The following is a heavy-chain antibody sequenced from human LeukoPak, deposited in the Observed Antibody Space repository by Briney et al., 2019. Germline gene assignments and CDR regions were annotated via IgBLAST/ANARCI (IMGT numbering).Heavy chain of an antibody. J-gene: IGHJ4*02. CDR2: VSSDGRIT. CDR1: GFTFSSFW. D-gene: IGHD1-20*01. CDR3: ASSFRITGTTYYY. V-gene: IGHV3-74*01. Sequence: QPGGSLRLSCSASGFTFSSFWMHWVRHVPGKDLVWVSGVSSDGRITNYADFVKGRFTVSRDTAKNTLSLQMDSLRADDTAIYYCASSFRITGTTYYYWGQGTLVTVSS.